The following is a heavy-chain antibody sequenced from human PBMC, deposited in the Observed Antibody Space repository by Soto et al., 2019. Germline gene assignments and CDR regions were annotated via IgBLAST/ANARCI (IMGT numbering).Heavy chain of an antibody. V-gene: IGHV5-10-1*01. CDR2: IDPSDSYT. D-gene: IGHD6-13*01. J-gene: IGHJ6*02. CDR1: GFGFTTFL. CDR3: ARHGAEAGTAYYYYGMDV. Sequence: GESLKISCKASGFGFTTFLISWVRQMPGKGLEWMGKIDPSDSYTDYSPSFQDHVTISGDKSISTTYLQWSSLKASDTAIYYCARHGAEAGTAYYYYGMDVWGQGTTVTVSS.